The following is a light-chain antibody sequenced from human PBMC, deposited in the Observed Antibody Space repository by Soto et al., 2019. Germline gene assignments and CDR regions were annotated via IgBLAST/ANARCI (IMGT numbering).Light chain of an antibody. Sequence: ELVMTRSPAPLSLSPGERATLSCRASQTIDNTLAWYQRKPGQAPRLLIYDASTRATGVPARFSGSGSGTDFTLTISSLQSEDFAVYYCQHYTYWPYTFGQVTKVDI. CDR3: QHYTYWPYT. V-gene: IGKV3-15*01. CDR2: DAS. CDR1: QTIDNT. J-gene: IGKJ2*01.